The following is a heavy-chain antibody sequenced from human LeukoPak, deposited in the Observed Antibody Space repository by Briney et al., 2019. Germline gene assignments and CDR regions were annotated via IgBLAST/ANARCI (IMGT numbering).Heavy chain of an antibody. CDR1: GGSISSYY. J-gene: IGHJ4*02. D-gene: IGHD3-22*01. CDR3: ARDDSSGYYSFHNY. Sequence: KASETLSLTCTVSGGSISSYYWSWIRQPPGKGLEWIGYIYYSGSTNYNPSLKSRVTISGDTSKNQFSLKLRSVTAADTAVYYCARDDSSGYYSFHNYWGQGTLVTVSS. CDR2: IYYSGST. V-gene: IGHV4-59*12.